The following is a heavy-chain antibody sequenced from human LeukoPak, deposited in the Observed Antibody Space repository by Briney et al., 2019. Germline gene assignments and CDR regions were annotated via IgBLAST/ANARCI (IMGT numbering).Heavy chain of an antibody. CDR2: INPNSGGT. CDR3: ARTYYDFWSGYYPSYYFDY. D-gene: IGHD3-3*01. J-gene: IGHJ4*02. CDR1: GYTLTELS. V-gene: IGHV1-2*02. Sequence: ASVKVSCKVSGYTLTELSMHWVRQAPGKGLEWMGWINPNSGGTNYAQKFQGRVTMTRDTSISTAYMELSRLRSDDTAVYYCARTYYDFWSGYYPSYYFDYWGQGTLVTVSS.